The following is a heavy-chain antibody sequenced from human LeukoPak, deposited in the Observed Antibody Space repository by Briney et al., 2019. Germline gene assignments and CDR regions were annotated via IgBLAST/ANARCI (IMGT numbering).Heavy chain of an antibody. D-gene: IGHD4-23*01. CDR2: IIPIFGTA. J-gene: IGHJ3*02. Sequence: SVKVSCKASGGTFISYAISWVRQAPGQGLEWMGGIIPIFGTANYAQKFQGRVTITADKSTSTAYMELSSLRSEDTAVYYCARAYGGNSDNDAFDIWGQGTMVTVSS. CDR1: GGTFISYA. CDR3: ARAYGGNSDNDAFDI. V-gene: IGHV1-69*06.